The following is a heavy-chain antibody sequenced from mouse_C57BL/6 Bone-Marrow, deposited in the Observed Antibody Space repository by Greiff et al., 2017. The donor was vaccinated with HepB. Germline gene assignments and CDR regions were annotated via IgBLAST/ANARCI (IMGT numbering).Heavy chain of an antibody. CDR3: ARQYGSSFFDY. V-gene: IGHV5-12*01. J-gene: IGHJ2*01. CDR1: GFTFSDYY. D-gene: IGHD1-1*01. Sequence: DVMLVESGGGLVQPGGSLKLSCAASGFTFSDYYMYWVRQTPEKRLEWVAYISNGGGSTYFPDTVKGRFTISRDNAKNTLYLQMSRLKSEDTAMYYCARQYGSSFFDYWGQGTTLTVSS. CDR2: ISNGGGST.